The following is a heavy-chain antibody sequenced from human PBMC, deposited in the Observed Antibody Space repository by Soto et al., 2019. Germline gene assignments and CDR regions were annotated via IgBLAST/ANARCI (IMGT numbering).Heavy chain of an antibody. CDR3: TRARTQYCSSTSCPQFDY. J-gene: IGHJ4*02. CDR2: IRSKAYGGTT. Sequence: EVQLVESGGGLVQPGRSLRLSCTASGFTFGDYAMSWFRQAPGKGLEWVGFIRSKAYGGTTEYAASVKGRFTISRDDSKSIAYLQMNSLKTEDTAVYYCTRARTQYCSSTSCPQFDYWVQGTLVTVSS. D-gene: IGHD2-2*01. V-gene: IGHV3-49*03. CDR1: GFTFGDYA.